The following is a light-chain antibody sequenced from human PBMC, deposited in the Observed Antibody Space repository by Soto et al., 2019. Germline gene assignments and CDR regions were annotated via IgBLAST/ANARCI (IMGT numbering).Light chain of an antibody. Sequence: QPVLTQPPSVSGAPGQWVTISCTGSSSNIGAGYDVHWYQQLPGTAPKLLIYGNSNRPSGVPDRFSGSKSGTSASLAITGLQAEDEADYYCASWDDRLGAVIFGGGTQLTVL. CDR2: GNS. J-gene: IGLJ2*01. CDR1: SSNIGAGYD. V-gene: IGLV1-40*01. CDR3: ASWDDRLGAVI.